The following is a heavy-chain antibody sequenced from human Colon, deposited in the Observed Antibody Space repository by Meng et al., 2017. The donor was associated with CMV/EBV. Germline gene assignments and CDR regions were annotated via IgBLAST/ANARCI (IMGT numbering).Heavy chain of an antibody. CDR2: INPNSGGT. D-gene: IGHD1-26*01. V-gene: IGHV1-2*02. Sequence: VQLVRAGAEVKKPGAAVKVSCKASGYTFTGYFMYWVRQAPGQGLEWMGSINPNSGGTNYAQKFQGRVTMTRDTSINTAYMELSRLRSDDTAVYYCATVSGGDFDYWGQGTLVTVSS. J-gene: IGHJ4*02. CDR3: ATVSGGDFDY. CDR1: GYTFTGYF.